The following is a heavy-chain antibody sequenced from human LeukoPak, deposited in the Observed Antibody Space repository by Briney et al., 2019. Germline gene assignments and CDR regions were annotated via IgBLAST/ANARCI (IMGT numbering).Heavy chain of an antibody. CDR1: GGTFSSYA. CDR3: VRTPPNWGFDY. Sequence: SVKVSCKASGGTFSSYAISWVRQAPGQGLEWMGGIIPIFGTANYAQKFQGRVTMTSDSSISTAYMELSSLRSEDTAIYYCVRTPPNWGFDYWGQGTLVTVSS. J-gene: IGHJ4*02. D-gene: IGHD7-27*01. CDR2: IIPIFGTA. V-gene: IGHV1-69*05.